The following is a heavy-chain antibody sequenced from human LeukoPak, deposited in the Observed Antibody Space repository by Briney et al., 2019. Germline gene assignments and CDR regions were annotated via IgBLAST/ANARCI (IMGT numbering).Heavy chain of an antibody. CDR2: RRFDGGDK. V-gene: IGHV3-30*02. D-gene: IGHD3-10*01. Sequence: GGSLRLSYAASGVTFNSYGMHWVRQAPGKGLEWVAFRRFDGGDKYYSDCVRGRFTTSRDNSTNTLYLEVASLRAEDTAVYYCTKDMLQGNAYPSGSQDYWGQGSLVIVSS. CDR3: TKDMLQGNAYPSGSQDY. CDR1: GVTFNSYG. J-gene: IGHJ4*02.